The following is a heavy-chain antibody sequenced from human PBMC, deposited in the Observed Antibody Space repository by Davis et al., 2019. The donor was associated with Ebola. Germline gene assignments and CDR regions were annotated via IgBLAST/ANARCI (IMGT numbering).Heavy chain of an antibody. Sequence: AASVKVSCKASGYTFTSYYMHWVRQAPGQGLEWMGIINPNGGSTSYAQKFQGRVTMTRDTSTSTVYMELSSLRSEDTAVYYCARLPPYYYDSSGYWWRGFDPWGQGTLVTVSS. CDR1: GYTFTSYY. V-gene: IGHV1-46*01. CDR3: ARLPPYYYDSSGYWWRGFDP. CDR2: INPNGGST. J-gene: IGHJ5*02. D-gene: IGHD3-22*01.